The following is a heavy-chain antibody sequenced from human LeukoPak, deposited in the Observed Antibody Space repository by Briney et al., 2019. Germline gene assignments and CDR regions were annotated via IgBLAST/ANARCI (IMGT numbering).Heavy chain of an antibody. D-gene: IGHD4-17*01. CDR3: ATLMTTVTDKDY. J-gene: IGHJ4*02. CDR2: ISAYNGNT. Sequence: ASVKVSCKASGYTFTSYGISWVRQAPGQGLEWMGRISAYNGNTNYAQKFQGRVTMTTDTSTSTAYMELSSLRSEDTAVYYCATLMTTVTDKDYWGQGTLGTVSS. CDR1: GYTFTSYG. V-gene: IGHV1-18*01.